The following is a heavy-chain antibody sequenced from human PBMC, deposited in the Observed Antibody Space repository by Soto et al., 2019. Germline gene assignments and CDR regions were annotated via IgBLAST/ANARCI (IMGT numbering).Heavy chain of an antibody. Sequence: QVQLQESGPGLVKPSETLSLTCTVSGGSISSYYWSWIRQPPGKGLEWLGYIYYSGSTNYNPSLKSRVTISVDTSKNQFSLKLSSVTAADTAVYYCARVGDTDAFDIWGQGTMVTVSS. D-gene: IGHD2-21*02. J-gene: IGHJ3*02. CDR1: GGSISSYY. CDR2: IYYSGST. V-gene: IGHV4-59*01. CDR3: ARVGDTDAFDI.